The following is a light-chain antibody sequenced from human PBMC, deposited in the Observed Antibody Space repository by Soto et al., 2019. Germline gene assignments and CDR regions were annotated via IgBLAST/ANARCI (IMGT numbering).Light chain of an antibody. CDR3: QQRTNRPPIT. CDR2: NTS. CDR1: QSVCSY. Sequence: EIVLAQSPATLSLSPGERATLSCRASQSVCSYLAWYQQKPGQAPRLLIFNTSNRATGIPARFSGSGSGTDFTLTISGLEPEDFAVYYCQQRTNRPPITFGQGTRLEI. J-gene: IGKJ5*01. V-gene: IGKV3-11*01.